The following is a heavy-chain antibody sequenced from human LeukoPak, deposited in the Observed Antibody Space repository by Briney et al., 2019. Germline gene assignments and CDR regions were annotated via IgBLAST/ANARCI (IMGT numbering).Heavy chain of an antibody. Sequence: PSETLSLTCAVYGASLSDYYWSWIRQTPGKGLEWIGEIDHSGSTKYNPSLKRRVTISRDTSKNQFSLDLTSVTAADTAVYYCATTSQLGSHNWFDPWGQGTLVTVSS. CDR3: ATTSQLGSHNWFDP. J-gene: IGHJ5*02. CDR2: IDHSGST. CDR1: GASLSDYY. V-gene: IGHV4-34*01. D-gene: IGHD1-1*01.